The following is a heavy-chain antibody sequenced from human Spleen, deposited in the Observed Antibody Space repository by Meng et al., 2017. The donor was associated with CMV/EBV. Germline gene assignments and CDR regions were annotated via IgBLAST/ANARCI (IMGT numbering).Heavy chain of an antibody. CDR3: ATKFCSGGSCSSWPFDY. J-gene: IGHJ4*02. CDR2: FSPEKAET. V-gene: IGHV1-24*01. Sequence: YTLTALSVDWVRQAPGAGLEWMGGFSPEKAETIFALKFQGRVIMTEDPSTDTAYMELSSLRSDDTAVYYCATKFCSGGSCSSWPFDYWGQGTLVTVSS. D-gene: IGHD2-15*01. CDR1: YTLTALS.